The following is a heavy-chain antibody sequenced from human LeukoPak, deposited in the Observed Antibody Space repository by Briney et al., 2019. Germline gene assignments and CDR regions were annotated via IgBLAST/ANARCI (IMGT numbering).Heavy chain of an antibody. CDR1: GGSISSGGYC. CDR3: ARVTTAAWSDT. Sequence: SQTLSLTCTVSGGSISSGGYCWSWIRQHPGQGLEWIGNIHKSGSTYYNPSLESRVTISVDTSKNQFSLKLRSVTAADTAMYYCARVTTAAWSDTWGHGTPVTVSS. J-gene: IGHJ5*01. V-gene: IGHV4-31*03. CDR2: IHKSGST. D-gene: IGHD4-11*01.